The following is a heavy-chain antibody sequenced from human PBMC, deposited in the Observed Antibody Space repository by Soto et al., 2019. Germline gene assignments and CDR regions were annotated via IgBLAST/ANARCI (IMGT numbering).Heavy chain of an antibody. CDR2: INPNSGGT. D-gene: IGHD6-13*01. CDR3: ARLGIAAAGTGDYYSYYGMDV. V-gene: IGHV1-2*04. Sequence: ASVKVSCKASGYTFTGYYMHWVRQAPGQGLEWMGWINPNSGGTNYAQKFQGWVTMTRDTSISTAYMELSRLRSDDTAVYYCARLGIAAAGTGDYYSYYGMDVWGQGTTVTVSS. CDR1: GYTFTGYY. J-gene: IGHJ6*02.